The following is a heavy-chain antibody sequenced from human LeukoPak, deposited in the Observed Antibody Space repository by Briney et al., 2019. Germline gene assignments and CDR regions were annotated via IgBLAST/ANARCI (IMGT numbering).Heavy chain of an antibody. CDR3: ARGVYIAAAQYGY. CDR1: GGSISSYY. D-gene: IGHD6-13*01. J-gene: IGHJ4*02. CDR2: IYYSGTT. Sequence: SETLSLTCTVSGGSISSYYWSWIRQPPGMGLEWIGYIYYSGTTNYNPSLKSRVTISVDTSKNQFSLKLSSVTAADTAVYYCARGVYIAAAQYGYWGQGTLVTVSS. V-gene: IGHV4-59*01.